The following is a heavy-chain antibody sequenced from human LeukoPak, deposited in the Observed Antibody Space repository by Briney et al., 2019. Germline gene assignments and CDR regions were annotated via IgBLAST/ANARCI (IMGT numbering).Heavy chain of an antibody. CDR2: IYYSGSA. Sequence: SETLSLTCTVSGGSISSYYWSWIRQPPGKGLEWIGYIYYSGSANYNPSLKSRVTISVDTSKNQFSLKLSSVTAADTAVYYCPRLSSAHWWFDPWGKGTLVTVSS. CDR1: GGSISSYY. V-gene: IGHV4-59*08. J-gene: IGHJ5*02. CDR3: PRLSSAHWWFDP. D-gene: IGHD3-22*01.